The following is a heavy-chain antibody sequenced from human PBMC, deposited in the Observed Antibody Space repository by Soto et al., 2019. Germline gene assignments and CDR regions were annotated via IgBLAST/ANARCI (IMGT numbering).Heavy chain of an antibody. Sequence: ASVKVSCKASGYTFINYGISWVRQAPGQGLEWMGWISPYSDDTKYAQKFQGRVTMTTDTSTSTAYMELTSLTSADTAVYYCARIFSEILVPPPCFDPSGPGTL. CDR3: ARIFSEILVPPPCFDP. D-gene: IGHD2-8*02. CDR2: ISPYSDDT. CDR1: GYTFINYG. J-gene: IGHJ5*02. V-gene: IGHV1-18*04.